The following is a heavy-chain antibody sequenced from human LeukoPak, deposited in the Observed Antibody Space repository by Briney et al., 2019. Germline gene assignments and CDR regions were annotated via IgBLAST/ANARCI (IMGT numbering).Heavy chain of an antibody. D-gene: IGHD1-26*01. CDR2: IRGSAGSA. Sequence: GGSLRLSCAASGFTFSDYYMSWVRQAPGRGLEWVSGIRGSAGSANYADSVKGRFTISRDNSKSTLYLQMTSLRAEDTAVYYCAKDLSGSFYAPADYWGQGTLVSVSS. CDR1: GFTFSDYY. J-gene: IGHJ4*02. CDR3: AKDLSGSFYAPADY. V-gene: IGHV3-23*01.